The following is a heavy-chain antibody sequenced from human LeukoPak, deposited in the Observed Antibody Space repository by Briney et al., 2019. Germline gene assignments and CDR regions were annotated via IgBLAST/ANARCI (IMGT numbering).Heavy chain of an antibody. CDR1: GFTFSSYD. V-gene: IGHV3-13*01. CDR3: ARVRGGVNDY. CDR2: INTAGET. D-gene: IGHD3-16*01. J-gene: IGHJ4*02. Sequence: QPGGSLRLSCAASGFTFSSYDMHWVRQATGKGLEWVSAINTAGETYYPGSVKGRFTISRENAKKSLNLQMNSLRAGDTAVYYCARVRGGVNDYWGQGTLVTVSS.